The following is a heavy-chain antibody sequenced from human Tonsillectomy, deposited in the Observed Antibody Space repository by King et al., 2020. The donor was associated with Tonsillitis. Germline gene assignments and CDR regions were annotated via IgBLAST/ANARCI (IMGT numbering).Heavy chain of an antibody. V-gene: IGHV3-23*04. D-gene: IGHD7-27*01. CDR3: TKAPLGPHRFDN. Sequence: VQLVESGGGLVQPGGSLRLSCVASGFTFSTYAMNWVRQAPEKGLEWVSTINESGGSTYYTDSVKGRFTISRDNSKNTLYLEMNRLRAEDTAIYYCTKAPLGPHRFDNWGQGTLVTVSS. J-gene: IGHJ4*02. CDR1: GFTFSTYA. CDR2: INESGGST.